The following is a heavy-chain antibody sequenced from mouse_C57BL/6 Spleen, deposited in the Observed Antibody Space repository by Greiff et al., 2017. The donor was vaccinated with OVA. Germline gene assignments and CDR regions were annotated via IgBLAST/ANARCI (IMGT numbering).Heavy chain of an antibody. J-gene: IGHJ4*01. CDR1: GYTFTSYW. D-gene: IGHD1-1*01. CDR3: ARGTTVVAPRDYAMDY. V-gene: IGHV1-69*01. Sequence: VQLQQPGAELVMPGASVKLSCKASGYTFTSYWMHWVKQRPGQGLEWIGEIDPSDSYTNYNQKFEGKSTLTVDKSSSTAYMQLSSLTSEDSAVYYCARGTTVVAPRDYAMDYWGQGTSVTVSS. CDR2: IDPSDSYT.